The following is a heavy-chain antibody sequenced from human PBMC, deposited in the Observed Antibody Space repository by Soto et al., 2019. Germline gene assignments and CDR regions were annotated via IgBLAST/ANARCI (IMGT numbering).Heavy chain of an antibody. Sequence: SVKVSCKASGGTFSSYTISWVRQAPGQGLEWMGRIIPILGIANYAQKFQGRVTITADKSTSTAYMELSSLRSEDTAVYYCARLWFGELNDAFDIWGQGTMVTVSS. CDR2: IIPILGIA. V-gene: IGHV1-69*02. J-gene: IGHJ3*02. CDR3: ARLWFGELNDAFDI. D-gene: IGHD3-10*01. CDR1: GGTFSSYT.